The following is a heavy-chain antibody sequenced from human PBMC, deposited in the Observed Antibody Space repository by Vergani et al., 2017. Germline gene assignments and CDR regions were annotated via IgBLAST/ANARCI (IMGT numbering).Heavy chain of an antibody. Sequence: QVQLVESGGGVVQPGRSLRLSCAASGFTFSSYGMHWVRQAPGKGLEWVAVISYDGSNKYYADSVKGRFTISRDNSKNTLYLQMNSLRAEDTAVYYCARDTVIDYWGQGTLVTVSS. D-gene: IGHD3-16*02. J-gene: IGHJ4*02. CDR1: GFTFSSYG. CDR2: ISYDGSNK. V-gene: IGHV3-30*03. CDR3: ARDTVIDY.